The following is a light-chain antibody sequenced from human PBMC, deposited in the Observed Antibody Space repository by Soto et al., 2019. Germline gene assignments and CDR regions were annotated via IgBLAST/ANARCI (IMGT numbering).Light chain of an antibody. Sequence: QSALTQPPSASGSPGQSVTISCTGTSSDVGGYNYVSWYQQHPGKAPKLMIYEVSKRPSGVPDRFSGSKSGNTASLTVSGLQAEDEADYYCCSYAGSNAGVFGGGTKLTVL. CDR2: EVS. J-gene: IGLJ2*01. V-gene: IGLV2-8*01. CDR3: CSYAGSNAGV. CDR1: SSDVGGYNY.